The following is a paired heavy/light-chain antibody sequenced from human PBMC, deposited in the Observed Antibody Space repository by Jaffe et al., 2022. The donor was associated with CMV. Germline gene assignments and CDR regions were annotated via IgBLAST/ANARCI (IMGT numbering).Light chain of an antibody. Sequence: IQLTQSPSSLSASVGDRVTITCRASQGISSYLAWYQQKPGKAPKLLIYAASTLQSGVPSRFSGSGSGTDFTLTISSLQPEDFATYYCHQTNSYPFTFGPGTKVDIK. CDR1: QGISSY. V-gene: IGKV1-9*01. CDR3: HQTNSYPFT. CDR2: AAS. J-gene: IGKJ3*01.
Heavy chain of an antibody. J-gene: IGHJ4*02. CDR3: TRTDY. V-gene: IGHV3-49*04. CDR2: IRSKAYGATT. CDR1: GFSFRDYA. Sequence: EVQLVESGGGLVQPGRSLRLSCTTSGFSFRDYAMSWVRQAPGKGLEWVGLIRSKAYGATTAYAASVKGRFTISRDDSKSIAYLQMNSLKTEDTAVYFCTRTDYWGQGTLVTVSS.